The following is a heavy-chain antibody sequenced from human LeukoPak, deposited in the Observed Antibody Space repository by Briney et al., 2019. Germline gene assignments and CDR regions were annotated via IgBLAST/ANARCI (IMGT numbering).Heavy chain of an antibody. CDR1: GGSISSGDYY. Sequence: SQTLSLTCTVSGGSISSGDYYWSWIRQPPGKGLEWIGYIYYSGSTYYNPSLKSRVTISVYTSKNQLSLKLSSVTAADTSIYYCARHEHSASFYGLSWFDPWGQGTLVTVSS. CDR2: IYYSGST. CDR3: ARHEHSASFYGLSWFDP. D-gene: IGHD4-17*01. J-gene: IGHJ5*02. V-gene: IGHV4-30-4*08.